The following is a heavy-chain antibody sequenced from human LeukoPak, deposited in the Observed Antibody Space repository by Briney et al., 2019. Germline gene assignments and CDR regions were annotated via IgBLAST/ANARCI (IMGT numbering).Heavy chain of an antibody. V-gene: IGHV3-21*01. CDR3: ARVSGRLERQSDLDY. Sequence: GGSLRLSCAASGFTFASYYMNWVRQAPGKGLEWVSSISGDSTYIYNAGSVKGRFTISRDNAQASLSLQMISLRADDTAVYYCARVSGRLERQSDLDYWRQGTRVSVSS. D-gene: IGHD1-1*01. J-gene: IGHJ4*02. CDR1: GFTFASYY. CDR2: ISGDSTYI.